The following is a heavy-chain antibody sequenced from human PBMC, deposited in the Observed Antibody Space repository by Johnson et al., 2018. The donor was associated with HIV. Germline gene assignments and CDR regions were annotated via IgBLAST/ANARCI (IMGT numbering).Heavy chain of an antibody. V-gene: IGHV3-30*04. Sequence: QVQLVESGGGLVQPGRSLRLSCAASGFTFSSYAMHWVRQAPGKGLAWVTVISYDGSNKYYADSVTGRFTISRDNAKNSLYLQMNRLRAEDTAVYSSWRDLRFNRTVQGRVIISGAFDMWGQGTVVHVSS. D-gene: IGHD3-10*01. CDR1: GFTFSSYA. CDR2: ISYDGSNK. CDR3: WRDLRFNRTVQGRVIISGAFDM. J-gene: IGHJ3*02.